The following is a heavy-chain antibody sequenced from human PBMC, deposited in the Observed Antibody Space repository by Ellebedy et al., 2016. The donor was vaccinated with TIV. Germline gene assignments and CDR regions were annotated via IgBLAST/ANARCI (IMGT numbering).Heavy chain of an antibody. V-gene: IGHV4-39*07. CDR1: GGSISSSSYY. J-gene: IGHJ4*02. CDR2: IYYSGST. D-gene: IGHD3-10*01. CDR3: ASITMVRGVIGY. Sequence: GSLRLSXTVSGGSISSSSYYWGWIRQPPGKGLEWIGSIYYSGSTYYNPSLKSRVTISVDTSKNQFSLKLSSVTAADTAVYYCASITMVRGVIGYWGQGTLVTVSS.